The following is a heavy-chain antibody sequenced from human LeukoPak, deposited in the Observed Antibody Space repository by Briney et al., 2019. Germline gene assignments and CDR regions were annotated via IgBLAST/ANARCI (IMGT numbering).Heavy chain of an antibody. CDR1: GFTFSSYS. D-gene: IGHD6-13*01. V-gene: IGHV3-48*01. CDR3: AKDRGGQQLAGPYYYYYGMDV. CDR2: ISSSSSTI. J-gene: IGHJ6*02. Sequence: TGGSLRLSCAASGFTFSSYSMNWVRQAPGKGLEWVSYISSSSSTIYYADSVKGRFTISRDNAKNSLYLQMNSLRAEDTAVYYCAKDRGGQQLAGPYYYYYGMDVWGQGTTVTVSS.